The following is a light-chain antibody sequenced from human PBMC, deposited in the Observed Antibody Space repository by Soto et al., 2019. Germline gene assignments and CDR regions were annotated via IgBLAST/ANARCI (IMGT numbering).Light chain of an antibody. CDR1: QSVSSN. Sequence: NVFTQSPYTLSLSPGEGATLSCSASQSVSSNLAWYQQKPGQAPRLLIYGASTRATGIPARFSGSGSGTEFTLTISSLQSEDFAVYYCQQYNNWPPVTFGQGTKVAIK. V-gene: IGKV3-15*01. J-gene: IGKJ1*01. CDR3: QQYNNWPPVT. CDR2: GAS.